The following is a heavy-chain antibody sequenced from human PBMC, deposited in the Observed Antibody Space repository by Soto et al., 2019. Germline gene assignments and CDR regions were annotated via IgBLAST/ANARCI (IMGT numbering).Heavy chain of an antibody. CDR1: GGTFSSYA. D-gene: IGHD1-26*01. CDR3: ARVRVGATVDAFDI. Sequence: ASVKVSCKASGGTFSSYAISWVRQAPGQGLEWMGWISAYNGNTNYAQKLQGRVTMTTDTSTSTAYMELRSLRSDDTAVYYCARVRVGATVDAFDIWGQGTMVTVSS. V-gene: IGHV1-18*01. J-gene: IGHJ3*02. CDR2: ISAYNGNT.